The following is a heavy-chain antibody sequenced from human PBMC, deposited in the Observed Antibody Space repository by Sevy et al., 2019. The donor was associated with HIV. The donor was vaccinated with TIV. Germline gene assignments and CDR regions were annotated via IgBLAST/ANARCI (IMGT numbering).Heavy chain of an antibody. Sequence: GGSLRLSCAASGFTFNKYNMNWVRQAPGKGLEWVSTITGYSTDIYYADSVKGRFTISRDDAKNSLYLQMNGLRAEDTAIYYCARAEQTYSFEYWGQGTLVTVSS. J-gene: IGHJ4*02. CDR2: ITGYSTDI. V-gene: IGHV3-21*06. CDR1: GFTFNKYN. CDR3: ARAEQTYSFEY.